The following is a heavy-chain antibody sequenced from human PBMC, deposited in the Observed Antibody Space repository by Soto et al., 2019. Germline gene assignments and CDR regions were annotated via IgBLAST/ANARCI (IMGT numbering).Heavy chain of an antibody. CDR3: ARDTSYYYDSSGYWPYYFDY. J-gene: IGHJ4*02. Sequence: GASVKVSCKASGGTFSSYAISWVRQAPGQGLEWMGGIIPIFGTANYAQKFQGRVTITADESTSTAYMELSSLRSEDTAVYYCARDTSYYYDSSGYWPYYFDYWGQGTLVTVS. V-gene: IGHV1-69*13. CDR1: GGTFSSYA. CDR2: IIPIFGTA. D-gene: IGHD3-22*01.